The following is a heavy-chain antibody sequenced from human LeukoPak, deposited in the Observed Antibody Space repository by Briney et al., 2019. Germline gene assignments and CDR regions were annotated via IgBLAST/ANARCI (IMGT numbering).Heavy chain of an antibody. CDR1: GFTFSSYA. J-gene: IGHJ4*02. D-gene: IGHD6-19*01. CDR2: ISYDGSNK. Sequence: GGSLRLSCAASGFTFSSYAMHWVRQAPGKGLEWVAVISYDGSNKYYADSVKGRFTISRDNSKNTLYLQMNSLRAEDTAVYYCARDLCSSAPRWGQGTLVTVSS. V-gene: IGHV3-30-3*01. CDR3: ARDLCSSAPR.